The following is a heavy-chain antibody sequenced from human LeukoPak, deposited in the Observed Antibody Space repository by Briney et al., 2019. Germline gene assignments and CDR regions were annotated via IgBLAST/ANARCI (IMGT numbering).Heavy chain of an antibody. D-gene: IGHD3-22*01. CDR3: ARHSGYYKSDDY. V-gene: IGHV3-48*03. CDR1: GFTFSSYE. Sequence: PGGSLRLSCAASGFTFSSYEMNWVRQAPGKGLEWVSYISSSGSTIYYADSLKGRFTISTDNAKNSLYLQMSSLKAEDTAVYYCARHSGYYKSDDYWGQGTLVTVSS. J-gene: IGHJ4*02. CDR2: ISSSGSTI.